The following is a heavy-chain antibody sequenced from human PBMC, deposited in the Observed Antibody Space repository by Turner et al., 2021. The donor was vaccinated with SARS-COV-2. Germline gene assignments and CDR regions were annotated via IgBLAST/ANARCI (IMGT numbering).Heavy chain of an antibody. D-gene: IGHD1-26*01. CDR2: RFYSGNT. J-gene: IGHJ6*02. V-gene: IGHV4-39*02. CDR3: ARLRVGATIYYYHGMDA. CDR1: GASLRSSSYY. Sequence: QVQLQESGPGLVKSSETLSLTCTVSGASLRSSSYYWGWIRKPPGKGLEWIGNRFYSGNTYYNESLKSRVTISMATSANRFSLRLSSVTAADTAVYYCARLRVGATIYYYHGMDAWGQGTTVTVSS.